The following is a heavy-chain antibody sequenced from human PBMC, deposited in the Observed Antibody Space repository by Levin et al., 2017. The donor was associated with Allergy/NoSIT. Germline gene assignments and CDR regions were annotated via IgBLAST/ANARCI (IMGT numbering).Heavy chain of an antibody. Sequence: KASETLSLTCTVSGASVTTYFWSWIRQPPGKGLEWIGYIYDGGKGNYNPSLESRVTLSIDTSKNQFSLRLKSVTAADTAVYYCAREGPANWLDPWGQGTLVTVSS. CDR3: AREGPANWLDP. J-gene: IGHJ5*02. V-gene: IGHV4-59*02. CDR2: IYDGGKG. D-gene: IGHD1-14*01. CDR1: GASVTTYF.